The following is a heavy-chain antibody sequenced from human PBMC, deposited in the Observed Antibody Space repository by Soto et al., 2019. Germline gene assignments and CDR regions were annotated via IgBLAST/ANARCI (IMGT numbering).Heavy chain of an antibody. D-gene: IGHD3-16*01. CDR2: ISYDGRDK. J-gene: IGHJ5*02. CDR1: GFTFSSYA. V-gene: IGHV3-30*04. CDR3: ARAMITFHLYNWFDP. Sequence: QVQLVESGGGVVQPGRSLRLSCAASGFTFSSYAMHWVRQAPGKGLEWVAVISYDGRDKYYADSVKGRFTISRDNSKNTLSLQMNSLRAADTAVYYCARAMITFHLYNWFDPWGQGTLVTVSS.